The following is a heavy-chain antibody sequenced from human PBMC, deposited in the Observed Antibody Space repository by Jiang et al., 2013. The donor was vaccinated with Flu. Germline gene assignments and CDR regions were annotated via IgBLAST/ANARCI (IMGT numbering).Heavy chain of an antibody. D-gene: IGHD4-17*01. V-gene: IGHV4-59*01. Sequence: ETLSLTCTVSGGSISSYYWSWIRQPPGKGLEWIGYIYYSGSTNYNPSLKSRVTISVDTSKNQFSLKLSSVTAADTAVYYCARALAWDYGVIFDAFDIWGQGTMVTVSS. CDR2: IYYSGST. CDR1: GGSISSYY. CDR3: ARALAWDYGVIFDAFDI. J-gene: IGHJ3*02.